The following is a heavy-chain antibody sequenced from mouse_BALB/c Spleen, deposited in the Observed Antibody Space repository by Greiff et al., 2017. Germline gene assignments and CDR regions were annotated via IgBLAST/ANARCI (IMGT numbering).Heavy chain of an antibody. CDR1: GFTFSSYT. CDR2: ISSGGSYT. J-gene: IGHJ3*01. V-gene: IGHV5-6-4*01. CDR3: ARDYYGSSWFAY. D-gene: IGHD1-1*01. Sequence: EVQLVESGGGLVKPGGSLKLSCAASGFTFSSYTMSWVRQTPEKRLEWVATISSGGSYTYYPDSVKGRFTISRDNAKNNLYLQMSSLKSEDTAMYYCARDYYGSSWFAYWGQGTLVTVSA.